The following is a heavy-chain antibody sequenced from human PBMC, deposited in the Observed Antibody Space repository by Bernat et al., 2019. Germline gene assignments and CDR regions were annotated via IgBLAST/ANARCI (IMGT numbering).Heavy chain of an antibody. D-gene: IGHD2-15*01. CDR2: INPSGGST. CDR1: GYTFTSYG. J-gene: IGHJ4*02. V-gene: IGHV1-46*01. CDR3: ARVGVFCSGGSCYPGPFDY. Sequence: QVQLVQSGAEVKKPGASVKVSCKASGYTFTSYGISWVRQAPGQGLEWMGVINPSGGSTTYAQKFQDRVTMTRDTPTSTVYMELSSLRSEDAAVYYCARVGVFCSGGSCYPGPFDYWGQGTLVTVSS.